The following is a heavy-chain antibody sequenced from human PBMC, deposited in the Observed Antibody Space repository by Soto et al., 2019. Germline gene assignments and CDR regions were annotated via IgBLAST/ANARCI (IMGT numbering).Heavy chain of an antibody. D-gene: IGHD1-26*01. J-gene: IGHJ4*02. V-gene: IGHV4-61*01. Sequence: SETLSLTCTVSGGSVSSGSYYWSWIRQPPGKGLEWIGYIYYSGSTNYNPSLKSRVTISVDTSKNQFSLKLSSVTAADTAVYYCANKNSGSYYYWGQGTLVTVSS. CDR2: IYYSGST. CDR3: ANKNSGSYYY. CDR1: GGSVSSGSYY.